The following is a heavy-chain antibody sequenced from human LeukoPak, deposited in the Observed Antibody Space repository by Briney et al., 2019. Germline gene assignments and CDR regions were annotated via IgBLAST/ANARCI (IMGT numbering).Heavy chain of an antibody. D-gene: IGHD6-19*01. CDR2: ISSSSNYI. Sequence: SGGSLRLSCAASGFIFSSYWMNWVRQAPGKGLEWVSSISSSSNYIHYADSVKGRFTISRDNAKNSLYLQMNSLRAEDTAVYFCARGTLGAWGWWGQGTLVTVSS. J-gene: IGHJ4*02. CDR1: GFIFSSYW. V-gene: IGHV3-21*01. CDR3: ARGTLGAWGW.